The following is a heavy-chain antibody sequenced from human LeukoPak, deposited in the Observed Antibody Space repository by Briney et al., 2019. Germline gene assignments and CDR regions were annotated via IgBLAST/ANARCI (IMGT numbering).Heavy chain of an antibody. D-gene: IGHD3-10*01. CDR3: AREAGGGSGSYYYYYYYMDV. CDR1: GFTFSSYS. CDR2: ISSSSSYI. Sequence: GGSLRLSCAASGFTFSSYSMNWVRQAPGKGLEWVSSISSSSSYIYYADSVKGRFTISRDNAKNSLYLQMNSLRAEDTAVYYCAREAGGGSGSYYYYYYYMDVWGKGTTVTISS. V-gene: IGHV3-21*01. J-gene: IGHJ6*03.